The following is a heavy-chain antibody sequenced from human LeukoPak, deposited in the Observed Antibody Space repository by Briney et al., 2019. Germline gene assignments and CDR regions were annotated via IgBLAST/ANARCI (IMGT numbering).Heavy chain of an antibody. CDR3: ASSLRVFGVVRDY. D-gene: IGHD3-3*01. CDR2: IIPIFGTA. Sequence: GASVKVSCKASGGTFSSYAISWVGQAPGQGLEWMGGIIPIFGTANYAQKFQGRVTITADESTSTAYMELSSLRSEDTAVYYCASSLRVFGVVRDYWGQGTLVTVSS. V-gene: IGHV1-69*01. J-gene: IGHJ4*02. CDR1: GGTFSSYA.